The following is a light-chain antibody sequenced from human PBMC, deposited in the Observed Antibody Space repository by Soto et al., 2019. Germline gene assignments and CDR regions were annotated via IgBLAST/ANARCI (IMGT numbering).Light chain of an antibody. CDR1: SANIGAGYD. V-gene: IGLV1-40*01. Sequence: QSVLTQPPSMSGAPGQRVTISCTGTSANIGAGYDVHWYQQLPGMAPKLLIYGNNKRPSGVPDRFSGSKSGTSASLAITGLQAEDEADYYCHSYDSTLSGLYVLGTGTKVTVL. CDR3: HSYDSTLSGLYV. CDR2: GNN. J-gene: IGLJ1*01.